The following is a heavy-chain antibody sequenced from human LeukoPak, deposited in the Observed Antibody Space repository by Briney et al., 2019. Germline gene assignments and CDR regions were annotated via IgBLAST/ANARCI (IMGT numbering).Heavy chain of an antibody. Sequence: PSETLSLTCTVSGGSISSGGYYWSWIRQHPGKGLEWIGYIYYSGSTYYNPSLKSRVTISVDTSKNQFSLKLSSVTAADTAVYYCAREESVPYEWNQHNWFDPWGQGTLVTVSS. CDR1: GGSISSGGYY. CDR3: AREESVPYEWNQHNWFDP. J-gene: IGHJ5*02. D-gene: IGHD1-14*01. CDR2: IYYSGST. V-gene: IGHV4-31*03.